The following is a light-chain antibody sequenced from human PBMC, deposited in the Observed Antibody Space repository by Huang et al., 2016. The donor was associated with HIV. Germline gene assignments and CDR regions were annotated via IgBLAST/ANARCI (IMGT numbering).Light chain of an antibody. CDR2: HAS. CDR3: QQYDNLYT. CDR1: QDISNY. Sequence: DIQMTQSPSSLSESVGDRVTITCQASQDISNYLNWYQQKPGNAPNLLIYHASSLQIVVPSRFSGTGSGTNFTFIISSLQPEDTGTYFCQQYDNLYTFGQGTNLEIK. J-gene: IGKJ2*01. V-gene: IGKV1-33*01.